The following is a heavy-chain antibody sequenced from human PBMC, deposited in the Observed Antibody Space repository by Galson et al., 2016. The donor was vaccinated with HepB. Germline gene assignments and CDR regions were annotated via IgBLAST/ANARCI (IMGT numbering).Heavy chain of an antibody. D-gene: IGHD6-19*01. V-gene: IGHV3-7*03. CDR2: INQDGSER. CDR3: VRVSAVPGGFAFDI. J-gene: IGHJ3*02. Sequence: SLRLSCATSGFTFNSYWMSWVRQAPGKGLECVANINQDGSERHYVDSVKGRFSFSRDNAKNSVYLQLNSLRAEDTAIYYCVRVSAVPGGFAFDIWGQGTMVTVS. CDR1: GFTFNSYW.